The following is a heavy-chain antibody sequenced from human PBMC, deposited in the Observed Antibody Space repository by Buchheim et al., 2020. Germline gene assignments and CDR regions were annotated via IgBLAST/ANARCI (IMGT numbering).Heavy chain of an antibody. CDR2: IKQDGSEK. CDR3: ARHGGYYYGSGSTYYYGMDV. V-gene: IGHV3-7*01. J-gene: IGHJ6*02. Sequence: VQLVESGGGVVQPGGSLRLSCAASGFTFSSYWMSWVRQAPGKGLEWVANIKQDGSEKYYVDSVKGRFTISRDNAKNSLYLQMNSLRAEDTAVYYCARHGGYYYGSGSTYYYGMDVWGQGTT. D-gene: IGHD3-10*01. CDR1: GFTFSSYW.